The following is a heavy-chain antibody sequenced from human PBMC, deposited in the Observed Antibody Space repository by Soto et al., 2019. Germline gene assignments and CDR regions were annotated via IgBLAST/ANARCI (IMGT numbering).Heavy chain of an antibody. Sequence: GASVKVSCKASGYTFTGYYMHWVRQAPGQVLEWMGWINPNSGGTNYAQKFQGWVTMTRDTSISTAYMELSRLRSDDTAVYYCARDIGYSSGYYYYYMDVWGKGTTVTVSS. J-gene: IGHJ6*03. D-gene: IGHD6-19*01. CDR2: INPNSGGT. CDR1: GYTFTGYY. V-gene: IGHV1-2*04. CDR3: ARDIGYSSGYYYYYMDV.